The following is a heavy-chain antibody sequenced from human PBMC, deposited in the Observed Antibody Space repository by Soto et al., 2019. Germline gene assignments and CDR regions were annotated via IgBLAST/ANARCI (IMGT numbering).Heavy chain of an antibody. Sequence: GGSLRLSCAASGFSFSSHAMNWVRQAPGKVLEWVSVISASGSPTFYADSVKGRFTISRDNSKNTLYLQMNSLRVEDTALYYCAKDFGVVGNSKRAFDSWGQGTLVTVSS. CDR1: GFSFSSHA. CDR3: AKDFGVVGNSKRAFDS. CDR2: ISASGSPT. D-gene: IGHD1-26*01. J-gene: IGHJ4*02. V-gene: IGHV3-23*01.